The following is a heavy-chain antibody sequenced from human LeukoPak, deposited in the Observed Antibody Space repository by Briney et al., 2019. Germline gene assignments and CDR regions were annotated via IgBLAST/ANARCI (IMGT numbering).Heavy chain of an antibody. Sequence: HGGSLRLSCAASGFTFSSYSMNWVRQAPGKGLEWVSSISSGSSYTYFADSVKGRFTISRGNAKNSLYLQMNSLRAEDTAVYYCARGDKYIAFSPPLQGFDYWGQGTLVTVSS. J-gene: IGHJ4*02. CDR1: GFTFSSYS. CDR2: ISSGSSYT. V-gene: IGHV3-21*01. CDR3: ARGDKYIAFSPPLQGFDY. D-gene: IGHD3-3*02.